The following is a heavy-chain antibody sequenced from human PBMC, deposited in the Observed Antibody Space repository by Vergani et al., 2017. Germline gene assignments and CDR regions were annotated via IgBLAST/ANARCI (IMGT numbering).Heavy chain of an antibody. CDR3: ARGLDYYYYCMDV. CDR2: IKQDGSEK. V-gene: IGHV3-7*01. D-gene: IGHD3-16*01. J-gene: IGHJ6*02. Sequence: EVHLEESGGGLVQPGGSLRLSCAASGFTFSSYWMSWVRQAPGKGLDWVANIKQDGSEKYYVDSVKGRFTISRDNAKNSLYLQMNSLRAEDTAVYYCARGLDYYYYCMDVWGQGTTVTVSS. CDR1: GFTFSSYW.